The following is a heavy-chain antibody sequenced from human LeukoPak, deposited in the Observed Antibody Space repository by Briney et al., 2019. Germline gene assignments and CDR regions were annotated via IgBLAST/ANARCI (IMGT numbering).Heavy chain of an antibody. CDR2: MFYGGTT. V-gene: IGHV4-39*02. D-gene: IGHD3-3*01. CDR1: GGSITSSNYY. CDR3: AREYDFWSGYRWFDP. Sequence: PSETLSLTCTVSGGSITSSNYYWDWIRQPPGKGLEWMGSMFYGGTTHYNPSLKSRLTISVETSKNQFSLKLNSVTAADTAVYYCAREYDFWSGYRWFDPWGQGTLVTVSS. J-gene: IGHJ5*02.